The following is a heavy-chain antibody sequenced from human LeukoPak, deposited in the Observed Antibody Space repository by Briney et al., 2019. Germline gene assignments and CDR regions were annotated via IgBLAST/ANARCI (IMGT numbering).Heavy chain of an antibody. J-gene: IGHJ4*02. D-gene: IGHD6-19*01. V-gene: IGHV3-74*01. CDR1: GFTFSSYW. CDR2: IDSDGSGP. CDR3: VRDGIAVTGDFDF. Sequence: PGGSLRLSCAASGFTFSSYWMHWVRQTPGKGLVWVSLIDSDGSGPTYADSVKGRFTISRDNSKNTLYLQMNSLRAEDTAVYYCVRDGIAVTGDFDFWGQGTLVTVSS.